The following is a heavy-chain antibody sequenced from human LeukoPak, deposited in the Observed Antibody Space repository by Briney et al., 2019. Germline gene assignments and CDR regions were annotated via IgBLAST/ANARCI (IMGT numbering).Heavy chain of an antibody. J-gene: IGHJ6*02. CDR2: MNPNSGNT. Sequence: ASVKVSCKASRYTFTSYDLNWVRQATGQGLEWMGWMNPNSGNTGYAQKFQGRVTMTRNTSISTAYMELSSLRSEDTAVYYCAREVTVSDYYYYGMDVWGQGTTFTVSS. CDR1: RYTFTSYD. CDR3: AREVTVSDYYYYGMDV. V-gene: IGHV1-8*01. D-gene: IGHD4-17*01.